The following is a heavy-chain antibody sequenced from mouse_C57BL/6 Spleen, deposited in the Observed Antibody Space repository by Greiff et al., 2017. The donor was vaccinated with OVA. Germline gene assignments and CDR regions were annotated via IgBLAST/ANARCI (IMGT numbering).Heavy chain of an antibody. V-gene: IGHV5-6*02. CDR3: ARRHYGSSDY. D-gene: IGHD1-1*01. CDR2: ISSGGSYT. J-gene: IGHJ2*01. CDR1: GFTFSSYG. Sequence: EVKLMESGGDLVKPGGSLKLSCAASGFTFSSYGMSWVRQTPDKRLEWVATISSGGSYTYYPDSVKGRFTISRDNAKNTLYLQMSSLKSEDTAMYYCARRHYGSSDYWGQGTTLTVSS.